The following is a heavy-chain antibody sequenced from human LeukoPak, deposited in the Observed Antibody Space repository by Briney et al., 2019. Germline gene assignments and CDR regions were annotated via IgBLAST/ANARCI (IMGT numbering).Heavy chain of an antibody. V-gene: IGHV3-21*01. Sequence: GGSLRLSCAASGFTFSSYSMNWVRQAPGKGLEWVSSISSSSSYIDYADSVKGRFTISRDNAKNSLYLQMNSLRAEDTAVYYCARAAGQLDDYWGQGTLVTVSS. D-gene: IGHD6-13*01. CDR3: ARAAGQLDDY. J-gene: IGHJ4*02. CDR1: GFTFSSYS. CDR2: ISSSSSYI.